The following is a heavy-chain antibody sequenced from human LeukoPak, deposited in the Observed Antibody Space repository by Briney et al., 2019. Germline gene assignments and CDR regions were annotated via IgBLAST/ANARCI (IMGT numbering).Heavy chain of an antibody. CDR2: ISTDGSST. CDR3: ARSYPFDY. V-gene: IGHV3-74*01. J-gene: IGHJ4*02. Sequence: PGGSLRLSCAASGFTFSSYWIHWVRQAPGKGLVWVPRISTDGSSTNYADSVKGRFTISRDNAKNTLYLQMNSLRAEDTAVYYCARSYPFDYWGQGTLVTVSS. D-gene: IGHD1-26*01. CDR1: GFTFSSYW.